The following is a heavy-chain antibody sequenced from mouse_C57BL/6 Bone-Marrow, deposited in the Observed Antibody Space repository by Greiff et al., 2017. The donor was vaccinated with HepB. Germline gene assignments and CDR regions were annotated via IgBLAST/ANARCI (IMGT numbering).Heavy chain of an antibody. CDR2: IHPNSGST. D-gene: IGHD2-3*01. CDR1: GYTFTSYW. V-gene: IGHV1-64*01. Sequence: QVQLQQSGAELVKPGASVKLSCKASGYTFTSYWMHWVKQRPGQGLEWIGMIHPNSGSTNYNEKFKSKATLTVDKSSSTAYMQLSSLTSEDSAVYDCARSRFDANWYFDVWGTGTTVTVSS. J-gene: IGHJ1*03. CDR3: ARSRFDANWYFDV.